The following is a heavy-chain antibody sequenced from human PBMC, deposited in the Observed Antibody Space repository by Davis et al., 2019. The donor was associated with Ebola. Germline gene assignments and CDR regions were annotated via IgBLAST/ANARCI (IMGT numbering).Heavy chain of an antibody. CDR1: GGPFSNSY. CDR3: ARQPTVSDFDY. J-gene: IGHJ4*02. V-gene: IGHV4-34*01. Sequence: MPSETLSLTCAAYGGPFSNSYWSWIRQPPGKGLEWIAEVDHSGTTNYNSSLKSRLTISVDRSKNQFSLKLSSVTAADTAVYYCARQPTVSDFDYWGQGTLVTVSS. D-gene: IGHD4-17*01. CDR2: VDHSGTT.